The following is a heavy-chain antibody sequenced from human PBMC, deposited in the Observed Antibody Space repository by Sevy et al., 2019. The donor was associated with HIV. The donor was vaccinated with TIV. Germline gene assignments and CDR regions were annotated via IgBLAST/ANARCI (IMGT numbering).Heavy chain of an antibody. V-gene: IGHV3-11*06. J-gene: IGHJ6*03. D-gene: IGHD5-18*01. CDR2: ISSSSSYT. Sequence: GGSLRLSCAASGFTFSDYYMSWIRQAPGKGLEWVSYISSSSSYTNYADSVKGRFTISRDNAKNSLYLQMNSLRAEDMAVYYCARRVAGTAMPSDYYYYMDVWGKGTTVTVSS. CDR1: GFTFSDYY. CDR3: ARRVAGTAMPSDYYYYMDV.